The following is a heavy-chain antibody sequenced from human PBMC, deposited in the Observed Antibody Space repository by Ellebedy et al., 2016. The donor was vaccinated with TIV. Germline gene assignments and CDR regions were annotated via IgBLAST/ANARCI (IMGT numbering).Heavy chain of an antibody. CDR1: GFSFSDHA. V-gene: IGHV3-23*01. CDR2: ILGGGDET. J-gene: IGHJ3*01. CDR3: ARGGGERLRYAFDL. Sequence: GESLKISCVASGFSFSDHAMSWARQAPGKGLEWVSGILGGGDETYYANSVKGRFTISRDNAKNSLYLQMNSLRDEDTAVYYCARGGGERLRYAFDLWGQGTMVTVSS. D-gene: IGHD4-17*01.